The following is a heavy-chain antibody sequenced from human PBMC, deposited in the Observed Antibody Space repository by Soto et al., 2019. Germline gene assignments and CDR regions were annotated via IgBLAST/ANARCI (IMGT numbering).Heavy chain of an antibody. CDR2: INPSSGGA. CDR3: ARDAAMGDYYHYGMDV. Sequence: ASVKVSCKASGYTFTGYYLHWVRQAPGQGLEWMGWINPSSGGANIAQRFQGWVTMTRDTSIDTAYMELTRLRSDDTAVYYCARDAAMGDYYHYGMDVWGQGTPVTVSS. CDR1: GYTFTGYY. J-gene: IGHJ6*02. V-gene: IGHV1-2*04. D-gene: IGHD5-18*01.